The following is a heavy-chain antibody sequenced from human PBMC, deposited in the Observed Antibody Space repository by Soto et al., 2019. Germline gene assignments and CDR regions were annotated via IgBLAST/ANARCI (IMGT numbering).Heavy chain of an antibody. D-gene: IGHD3-22*01. CDR1: GYIFTSYG. Sequence: QVQLVQSGPEVKKPGASVKLSCKASGYIFTSYGIGWVRQAPGQGLEWMGWISAFKGYTKYPQRLQGRVTMTTDTPTGTAYMELRSLRSDDTAVYYCARVDDYYDSSGHYFTFFNYWGQGSLVTVSP. J-gene: IGHJ4*02. CDR3: ARVDDYYDSSGHYFTFFNY. CDR2: ISAFKGYT. V-gene: IGHV1-18*01.